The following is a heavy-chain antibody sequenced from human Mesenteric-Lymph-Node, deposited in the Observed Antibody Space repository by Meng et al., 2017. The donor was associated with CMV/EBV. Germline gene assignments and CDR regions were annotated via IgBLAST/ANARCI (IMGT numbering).Heavy chain of an antibody. CDR3: VSLPAY. V-gene: IGHV4-59*01. Sequence: PSETLSRTCTVSGVSISSYYWSWIRQPPGKGLEWIGYVYYSGSTNYNPSLKSRVAMSVDTSKNQFSLRLTSVTAADTAVYYCVSLPAYWGQGTLVTVSS. CDR1: GVSISSYY. J-gene: IGHJ4*02. CDR2: VYYSGST.